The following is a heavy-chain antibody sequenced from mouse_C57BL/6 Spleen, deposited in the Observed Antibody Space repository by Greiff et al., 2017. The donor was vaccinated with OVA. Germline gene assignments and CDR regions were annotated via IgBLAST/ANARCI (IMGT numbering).Heavy chain of an antibody. V-gene: IGHV5-17*01. J-gene: IGHJ4*01. CDR2: ISSGSSTI. Sequence: EVKLVESGGGLVKPGGSLKLSCAASGFTFSDYGMHWVRQAPEKGLEWVAYISSGSSTIYYADTVKGRFTISRDNAKNTLFLQMTSLRSEDTAMYYCARDWDEGDAMDYWGQGTSVTVSS. CDR3: ARDWDEGDAMDY. D-gene: IGHD4-1*01. CDR1: GFTFSDYG.